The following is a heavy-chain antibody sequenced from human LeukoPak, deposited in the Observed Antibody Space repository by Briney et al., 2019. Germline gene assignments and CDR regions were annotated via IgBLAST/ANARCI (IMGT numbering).Heavy chain of an antibody. CDR1: GFTYSHYG. Sequence: GGSLRLACAASGFTYSHYGIHWVRQAPGKGLEWVAVIWSAGTEQYYADAVKGRFTISRDNSRNTLYLQMNSLRAEDTAVYYCAKDAERGFDYSNSLQYWGQGTLVTVSS. J-gene: IGHJ4*02. CDR2: IWSAGTEQ. CDR3: AKDAERGFDYSNSLQY. V-gene: IGHV3-33*06. D-gene: IGHD4-11*01.